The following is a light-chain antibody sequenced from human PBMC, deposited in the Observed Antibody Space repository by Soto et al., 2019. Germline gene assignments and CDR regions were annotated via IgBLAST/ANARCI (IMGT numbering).Light chain of an antibody. CDR2: TAS. Sequence: DNQLTQSPSSLSASVGDRISITCRASQRISTYLNWYQQKPGKAPELVIYTASSLHSGVPSRFSGSGSGTDFTLTISSLQPEDFATYYCQQHYNTPWTFGQGTKVEV. CDR3: QQHYNTPWT. J-gene: IGKJ1*01. CDR1: QRISTY. V-gene: IGKV1-39*01.